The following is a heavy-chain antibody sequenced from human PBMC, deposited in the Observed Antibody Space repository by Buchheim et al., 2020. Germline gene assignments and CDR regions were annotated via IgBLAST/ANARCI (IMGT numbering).Heavy chain of an antibody. V-gene: IGHV1-2*02. CDR1: GYTFTGYY. D-gene: IGHD1-7*01. J-gene: IGHJ5*02. CDR3: ARAFAYNWNSHNWFDP. Sequence: QVQLVQSGAEVKKPGASVKVSCKASGYTFTGYYMHWVRQAPGQGLEWMGWINPNSGGKNYAQKFQGRVTMTRDTSISTAYMELSRLRSDDTAVYYCARAFAYNWNSHNWFDPWGQGTL. CDR2: INPNSGGK.